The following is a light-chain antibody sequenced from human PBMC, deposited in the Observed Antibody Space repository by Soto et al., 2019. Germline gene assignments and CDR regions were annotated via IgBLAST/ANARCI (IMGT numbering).Light chain of an antibody. CDR1: QSISTY. CDR2: AAS. V-gene: IGKV1-39*01. CDR3: QQSHGIPYT. Sequence: DIQMTQSPFSLSASEGDRVTITCRASQSISTYVNWYQQKAAKAPKLLIYAASRLQSEVPSRFVGGGPNTEFTLTITSLQPEDFATYYCQQSHGIPYTFGQGTKLEIK. J-gene: IGKJ2*01.